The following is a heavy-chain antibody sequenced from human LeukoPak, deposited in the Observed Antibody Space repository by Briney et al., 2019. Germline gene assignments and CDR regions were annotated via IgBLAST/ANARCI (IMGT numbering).Heavy chain of an antibody. CDR3: ATTRLSWYREVYWFDP. V-gene: IGHV1-24*01. CDR2: FDPEDGET. Sequence: GASVTVSCKASGDTFSSSTISWVRQAPGKGLEWMGGFDPEDGETIYAQKFQGRVTMTEDTSTDTAYMELSSLRSEDTAVHYCATTRLSWYREVYWFDPWGQGTLVTVSS. J-gene: IGHJ5*02. D-gene: IGHD6-13*01. CDR1: GDTFSSST.